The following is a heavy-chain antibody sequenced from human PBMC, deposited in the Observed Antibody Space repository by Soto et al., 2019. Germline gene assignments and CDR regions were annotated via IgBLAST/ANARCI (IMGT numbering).Heavy chain of an antibody. D-gene: IGHD3-10*01. CDR2: IYTSGST. CDR3: ARDGRGLLWFGEVDAFDI. CDR1: GGSISSYY. V-gene: IGHV4-4*07. J-gene: IGHJ3*02. Sequence: QVQLQESGPGLVKPSETLSLTCTVSGGSISSYYWSWIRQPAGKGLEWIGRIYTSGSTNYNPSLKSRVTISVDTSQNPFSLKLSSVAAADTAGYYCARDGRGLLWFGEVDAFDIWGQGTIVTVSS.